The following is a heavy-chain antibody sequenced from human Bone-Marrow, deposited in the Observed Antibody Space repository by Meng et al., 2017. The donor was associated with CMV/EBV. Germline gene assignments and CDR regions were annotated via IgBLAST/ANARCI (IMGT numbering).Heavy chain of an antibody. Sequence: SETLSLACTVSRGSMRSSHYWWGWSRQPPGKGLEWIGYISPSGTTSYTPSLNSRVTISLDTSKNQFALKLTSVTAADTAVYYCARLKRITIFGVVTHYYYYGMDVWGQGTTVTVS. CDR1: RGSMRSSHYW. CDR3: ARLKRITIFGVVTHYYYYGMDV. J-gene: IGHJ6*02. D-gene: IGHD3-3*01. V-gene: IGHV4-61*05. CDR2: ISPSGTT.